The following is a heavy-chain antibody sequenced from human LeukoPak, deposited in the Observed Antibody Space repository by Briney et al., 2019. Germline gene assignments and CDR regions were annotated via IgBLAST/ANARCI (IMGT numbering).Heavy chain of an antibody. V-gene: IGHV3-74*01. CDR2: ISSDESST. Sequence: GGSLRLSCAASGFTFSHHWMHWVRQAPGKGLVWVSHISSDESSTTYADSVKGRFTISRDNSKNTLYLQMNSLRAEDTAVYYCARDKDGSGSMDVWGQGTTVTVSS. D-gene: IGHD3-10*01. J-gene: IGHJ6*02. CDR3: ARDKDGSGSMDV. CDR1: GFTFSHHW.